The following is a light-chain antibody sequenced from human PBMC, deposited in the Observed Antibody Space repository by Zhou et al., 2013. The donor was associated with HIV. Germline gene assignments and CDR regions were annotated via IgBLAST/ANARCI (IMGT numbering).Light chain of an antibody. J-gene: IGKJ3*01. CDR3: QQRSNWPRVT. CDR2: GAS. Sequence: EIVLTQSPGTLSLSPGVRAILSCRASQTVSASFLAWYRQTPGQAPRLLIYGASTRATGIPDRFSGSGSGTEFTLTISRLEPEDFAVYYCQQRSNWPRVTFGPGTKVDIK. V-gene: IGKV3D-20*02. CDR1: QTVSASF.